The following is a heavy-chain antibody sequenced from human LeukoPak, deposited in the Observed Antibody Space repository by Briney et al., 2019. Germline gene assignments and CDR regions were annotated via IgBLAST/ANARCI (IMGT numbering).Heavy chain of an antibody. V-gene: IGHV3-23*01. D-gene: IGHD7-27*01. J-gene: IGHJ3*02. CDR1: GFTFSNYA. Sequence: GGSLRLSCSVFGFTFSNYAMHWVRQAPGKGLEWVSAISGSGGSTYYADSVKGRFTISRDNSKNTLYLQMNSLRAEDTAVYYCAKGSYLWGSAFDIWGQGTMVTVSS. CDR3: AKGSYLWGSAFDI. CDR2: ISGSGGST.